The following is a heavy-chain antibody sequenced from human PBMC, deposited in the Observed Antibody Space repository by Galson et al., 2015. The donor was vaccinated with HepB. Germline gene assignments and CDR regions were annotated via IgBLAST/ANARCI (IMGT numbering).Heavy chain of an antibody. J-gene: IGHJ6*02. V-gene: IGHV3-30-3*01. D-gene: IGHD6-13*01. CDR3: ARDQIEQQLVDLTVDEIYYYYGMDV. CDR2: ISYDGSNK. CDR1: GFTFSSYA. Sequence: SLRLSCAASGFTFSSYAMHWVRQAPGKGLEWVAVISYDGSNKYYADSVKGRFTISRDNSKNTLYLQMNSLRAEDTAVYYCARDQIEQQLVDLTVDEIYYYYGMDVWGQGTTVTVSS.